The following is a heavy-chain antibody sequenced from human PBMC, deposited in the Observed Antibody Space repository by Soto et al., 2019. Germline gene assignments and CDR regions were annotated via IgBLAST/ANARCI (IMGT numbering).Heavy chain of an antibody. J-gene: IGHJ4*02. D-gene: IGHD1-26*01. V-gene: IGHV4-39*01. Sequence: SETLSLTCTVSGGSISSSSYYWGWIRQPPGKGLEWIGSIYYSGSTYYNPSLKSRVTISVDTSKNQFSLKLSSVTAADTAVYYCARQRATNEIYYFDYWGQGTLVTVSS. CDR2: IYYSGST. CDR3: ARQRATNEIYYFDY. CDR1: GGSISSSSYY.